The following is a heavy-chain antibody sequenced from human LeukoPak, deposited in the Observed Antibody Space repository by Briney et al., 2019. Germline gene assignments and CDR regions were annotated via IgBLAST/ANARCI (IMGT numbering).Heavy chain of an antibody. V-gene: IGHV1-18*01. CDR1: GYTFTIYG. J-gene: IGHJ3*02. D-gene: IGHD3-22*01. Sequence: ASVKVSCKASGYTFTIYGISWVRQAPGQGLEWMGWISPYNGNTNYAQKLQGRVTMTTDTSTSTAYMELRSLRSDDTAVYYCARSRVYYYDSSGYQSHHAFDIWGQGTMVTVSS. CDR2: ISPYNGNT. CDR3: ARSRVYYYDSSGYQSHHAFDI.